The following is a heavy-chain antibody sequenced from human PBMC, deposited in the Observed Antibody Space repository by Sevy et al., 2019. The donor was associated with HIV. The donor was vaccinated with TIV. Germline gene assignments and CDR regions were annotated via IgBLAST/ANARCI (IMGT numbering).Heavy chain of an antibody. D-gene: IGHD3-10*01. CDR1: GFSVTSNY. V-gene: IGHV3-53*01. CDR3: ARSYRGVKAYYFDI. CDR2: IYSGGGT. Sequence: GGSLRLSCAASGFSVTSNYITWVRQVPGKGLEWVSIIYSGGGTYYADTVKGLFSISRDTSKNTIYLQMNSLRAEDTAVYYCARSYRGVKAYYFDIWGQGTPVTVSS. J-gene: IGHJ4*02.